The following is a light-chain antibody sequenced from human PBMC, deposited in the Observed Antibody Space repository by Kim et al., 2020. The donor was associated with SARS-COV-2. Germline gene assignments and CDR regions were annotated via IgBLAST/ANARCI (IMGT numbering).Light chain of an antibody. Sequence: GQGITISCSGSSSNIGRNFVSWYQQFPGKAPQLLIYKNNERPSGVSDRFSGSKSGTSASLAIRGLRSDDEADYYCAVWDNSLTGRVFGGGTQLTVL. CDR2: KNN. V-gene: IGLV1-47*01. CDR3: AVWDNSLTGRV. CDR1: SSNIGRNF. J-gene: IGLJ2*01.